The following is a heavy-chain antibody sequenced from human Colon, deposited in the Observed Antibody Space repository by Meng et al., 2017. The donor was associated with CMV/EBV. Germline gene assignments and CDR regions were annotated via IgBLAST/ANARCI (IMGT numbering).Heavy chain of an antibody. Sequence: GESLKISCAASGFTVISDYMSWVRQAPGKGLEWVSLIYSADNTFYAESVRGGFAISRDISKNTLYLQMNNLRTEDTAVDYCARGGSNSLGDEGFDFWGQGTMVTVSS. D-gene: IGHD1-26*01. J-gene: IGHJ3*01. CDR2: IYSADNT. CDR3: ARGGSNSLGDEGFDF. V-gene: IGHV3-66*02. CDR1: GFTVISDY.